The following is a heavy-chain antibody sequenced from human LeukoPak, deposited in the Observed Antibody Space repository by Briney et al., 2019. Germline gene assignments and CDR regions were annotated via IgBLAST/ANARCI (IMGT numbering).Heavy chain of an antibody. Sequence: PGGSLGLSCAASGFTFSSYWMHWVRQAPGKGLVWVSRIDIDGSSTTYADSVKGRFTISRDNAKNTLYLQMNNLRAEDTAVYYCARDRPHNWFDPWGQGTLVTVSS. CDR1: GFTFSSYW. V-gene: IGHV3-74*01. CDR3: ARDRPHNWFDP. J-gene: IGHJ5*02. CDR2: IDIDGSST.